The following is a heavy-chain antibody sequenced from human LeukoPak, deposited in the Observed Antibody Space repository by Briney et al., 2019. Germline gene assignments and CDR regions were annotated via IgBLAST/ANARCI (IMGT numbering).Heavy chain of an antibody. Sequence: GGSLRLSCSASGFSFSSNAMHWVRQAPGKGLEYVSAISSNGGSTYYANSVKGRFTISRDNSKNTLYLQMGSLRAEDMAVYYCARAIAYYYDSSGYYGGDYFDYWGQGTLVTVSS. J-gene: IGHJ4*02. D-gene: IGHD3-22*01. CDR2: ISSNGGST. V-gene: IGHV3-64*01. CDR3: ARAIAYYYDSSGYYGGDYFDY. CDR1: GFSFSSNA.